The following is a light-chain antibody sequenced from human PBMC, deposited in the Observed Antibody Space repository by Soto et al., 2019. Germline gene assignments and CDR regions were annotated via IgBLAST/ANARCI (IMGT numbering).Light chain of an antibody. Sequence: DIQMTQSPSTLSASVGDRVTITCRASQYIHNYLAWYQQKPGEAPKLLIYEAANLESGVPSRLSGSGTGTEFTLTISSLQPDDVATYYCQQSNNYPWTFGQGTRVEI. CDR2: EAA. CDR3: QQSNNYPWT. V-gene: IGKV1-5*03. J-gene: IGKJ1*01. CDR1: QYIHNY.